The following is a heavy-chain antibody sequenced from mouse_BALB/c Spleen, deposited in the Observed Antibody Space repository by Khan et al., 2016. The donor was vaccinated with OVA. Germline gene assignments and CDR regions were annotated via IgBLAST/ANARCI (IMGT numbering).Heavy chain of an antibody. J-gene: IGHJ2*01. CDR3: ARKNGSDVDY. CDR1: GYTFTSYT. CDR2: INPTNDYT. D-gene: IGHD1-1*01. Sequence: VQLQESGAELARPGASVKMSCKASGYTFTSYTMHWVRQRPGQALEWIGHINPTNDYTNYNQNFKDKATLTVDESSSTAHMELRSLASEDSAVYYCARKNGSDVDYVGQGTTLTVSS. V-gene: IGHV1-4*01.